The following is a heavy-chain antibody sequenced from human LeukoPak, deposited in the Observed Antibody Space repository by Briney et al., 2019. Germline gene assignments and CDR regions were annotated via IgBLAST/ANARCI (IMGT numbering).Heavy chain of an antibody. CDR1: GFNFDDYV. J-gene: IGHJ4*02. V-gene: IGHV3-20*04. CDR2: INWNGGSR. Sequence: PGGSLRLSCAASGFNFDDYVMTWVRQAPGKGLEWVSGINWNGGSRGYADSVKGRFTISRDNAKNSLYLQMNSLRAEDTAVYYCASADGAYWGQGTLVTVSS. CDR3: ASADGAY. D-gene: IGHD3-10*01.